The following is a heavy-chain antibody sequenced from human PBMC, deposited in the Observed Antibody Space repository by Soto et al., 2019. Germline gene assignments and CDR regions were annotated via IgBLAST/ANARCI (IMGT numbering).Heavy chain of an antibody. D-gene: IGHD2-15*01. CDR3: AKVMVAATRHTDFDS. CDR2: IYYDGST. Sequence: KPSETLSLTCTVSGGSINSNNYYWAWIRQPPGKGLAWIASIYYDGSTYYNPSLKSRVTISIDTSKNQFSLRLRSVTAADTAIYYCAKVMVAATRHTDFDSWGQGTLVPVSS. J-gene: IGHJ4*02. CDR1: GGSINSNNYY. V-gene: IGHV4-39*01.